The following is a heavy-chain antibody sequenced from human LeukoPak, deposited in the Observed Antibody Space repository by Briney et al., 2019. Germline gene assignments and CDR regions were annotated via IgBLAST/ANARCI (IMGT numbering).Heavy chain of an antibody. J-gene: IGHJ4*02. CDR3: ARGPPGYCSGGSCYWDY. Sequence: SETLSLTCAVYGGSFSGYYWSWIRQPPGKGLEWIGEINHSGSTNYNPSLKSRVTISVDTSKNQFSLKLNSVTAADTAVYYCARGPPGYCSGGSCYWDYWGQGTLVTVSS. D-gene: IGHD2-15*01. V-gene: IGHV4-34*01. CDR1: GGSFSGYY. CDR2: INHSGST.